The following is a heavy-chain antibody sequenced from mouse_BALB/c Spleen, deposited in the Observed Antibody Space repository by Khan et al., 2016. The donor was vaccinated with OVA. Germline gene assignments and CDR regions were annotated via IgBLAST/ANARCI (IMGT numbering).Heavy chain of an antibody. CDR1: GYTFTNYG. D-gene: IGHD3-3*01. Sequence: QIQLVQSGPDLKKPGETVKISCKASGYTFTNYGINWVKQAPGKGLKWMGWIYTYTGEPTYADDFKGRFALYLETSASPAYLQINNLKNEDTATYVCARGGRRAMDYWGQGTSVTVSS. V-gene: IGHV9-3-1*01. CDR2: IYTYTGEP. J-gene: IGHJ4*01. CDR3: ARGGRRAMDY.